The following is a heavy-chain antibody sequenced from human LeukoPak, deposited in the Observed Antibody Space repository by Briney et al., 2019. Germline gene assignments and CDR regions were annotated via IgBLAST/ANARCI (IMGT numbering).Heavy chain of an antibody. CDR2: ISWNSGSI. Sequence: GGSLRLSCAASGFTLTNYATSWGRHAPGKGLGWVSGISWNSGSIGYADSVKGRFTIARDNAKNSLYLQMNSLRAEDTALYYCARCDGAAGYDNWFDPWGQGTLVTVSS. D-gene: IGHD4/OR15-4a*01. CDR3: ARCDGAAGYDNWFDP. V-gene: IGHV3-20*04. J-gene: IGHJ5*02. CDR1: GFTLTNYA.